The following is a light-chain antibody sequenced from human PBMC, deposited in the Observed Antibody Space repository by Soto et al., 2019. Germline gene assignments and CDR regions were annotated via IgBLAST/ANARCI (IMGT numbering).Light chain of an antibody. J-gene: IGKJ1*01. V-gene: IGKV3-15*01. CDR3: QQYNNWLTWT. CDR2: GAS. Sequence: EILMTQWPANLSVSAGESVTLSCRARQGVGSNLAWYQQKPGQAPRLLIYGASTRATGIPARFSGSGSETEFTLTISSLQAEDSAVYFCQQYNNWLTWTFGQGTKVDIK. CDR1: QGVGSN.